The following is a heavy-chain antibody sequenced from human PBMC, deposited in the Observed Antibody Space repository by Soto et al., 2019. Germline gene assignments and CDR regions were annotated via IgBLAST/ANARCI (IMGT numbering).Heavy chain of an antibody. CDR1: GGSISSYY. V-gene: IGHV4-59*01. D-gene: IGHD2-2*01. Sequence: SETLSLTCTVSGGSISSYYWSWIRQPPGKGLEWIGYIYYSGSTNYNPSLKSRVTISVDTSKNQFSLKLSSVTAADTAVYYCAIVLGYCSSTSCYSSVAFDYWGQGTLVTVSS. J-gene: IGHJ4*02. CDR2: IYYSGST. CDR3: AIVLGYCSSTSCYSSVAFDY.